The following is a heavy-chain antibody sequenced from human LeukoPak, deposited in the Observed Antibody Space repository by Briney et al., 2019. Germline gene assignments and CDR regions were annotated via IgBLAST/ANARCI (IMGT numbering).Heavy chain of an antibody. CDR2: ISGSSTNT. D-gene: IGHD6-13*01. Sequence: GGSLRLSCAASGFSFSIYAMSWVRQAPGKGLEWVSGISGSSTNTYYADSVKGRVTISRDISKSTLYLQMNSLRAEDTAVYYCAKGASSTTRRWFDPWGQGTLVTVSS. CDR1: GFSFSIYA. CDR3: AKGASSTTRRWFDP. V-gene: IGHV3-23*01. J-gene: IGHJ5*02.